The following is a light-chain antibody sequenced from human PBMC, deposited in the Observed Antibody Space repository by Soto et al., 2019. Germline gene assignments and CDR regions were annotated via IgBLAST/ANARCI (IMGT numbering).Light chain of an antibody. CDR1: SSDVGGYNY. Sequence: QSALTQPASVSGSPGQSITISCTGTSSDVGGYNYVSWYQQHPGKAPKLMIYDVSNRPSGVSNRFSGSKSGNKASLTISGLQAEDEADYYCSSYTSSVYVFGTGTKVTVL. J-gene: IGLJ1*01. CDR2: DVS. V-gene: IGLV2-14*01. CDR3: SSYTSSVYV.